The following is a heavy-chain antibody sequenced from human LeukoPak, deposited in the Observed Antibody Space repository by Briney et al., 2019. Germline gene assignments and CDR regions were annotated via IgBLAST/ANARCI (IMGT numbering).Heavy chain of an antibody. J-gene: IGHJ5*02. V-gene: IGHV4-39*01. D-gene: IGHD6-13*01. CDR3: ARRAAGLDWFGP. CDR1: GGSISSGPYY. Sequence: SETLSLTCTVFGGSISSGPYYWAWVRQPPGKGLEWIASINYSGTIYYNPSLKSRVSVSIDTPKNEFSLKLRSVTAGDTALYYCARRAAGLDWFGPWGQGTPVTVSS. CDR2: INYSGTI.